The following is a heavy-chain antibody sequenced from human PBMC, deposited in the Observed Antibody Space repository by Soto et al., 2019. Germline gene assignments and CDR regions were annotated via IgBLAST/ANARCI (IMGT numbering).Heavy chain of an antibody. CDR1: GYTFTGYY. V-gene: IGHV1-2*02. J-gene: IGHJ4*02. Sequence: ASVKVSCKASGYTFTGYYMHWVRQAPGQGLEWMGWINPNSGGTNYAQKFQGRVTMTRDTSISTAYMELSRLRSDDTAVYYCARDYYDSSGYYAAVDYWGQGTLVTVS. CDR3: ARDYYDSSGYYAAVDY. CDR2: INPNSGGT. D-gene: IGHD3-22*01.